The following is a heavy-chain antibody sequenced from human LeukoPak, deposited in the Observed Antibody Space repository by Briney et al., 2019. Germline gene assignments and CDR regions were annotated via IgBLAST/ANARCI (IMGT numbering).Heavy chain of an antibody. J-gene: IGHJ4*02. D-gene: IGHD6-13*01. CDR2: ISWNSGSI. Sequence: GRSLRLSCAASGFTFDDYAMHWVRQAPGKGLEWVSGISWNSGSIGYADSVKGRFTISRDNAKNSLYLQMNSLRAEDTALYYCAKEGIAAAGYTDYWGQGTLVTVSS. CDR3: AKEGIAAAGYTDY. V-gene: IGHV3-9*01. CDR1: GFTFDDYA.